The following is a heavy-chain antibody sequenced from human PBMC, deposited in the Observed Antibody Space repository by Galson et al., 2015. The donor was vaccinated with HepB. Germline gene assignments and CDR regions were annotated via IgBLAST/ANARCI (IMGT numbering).Heavy chain of an antibody. J-gene: IGHJ4*02. CDR1: GFTFSSYA. CDR3: ARDRSFIKVLGYFDY. V-gene: IGHV3-30-3*01. D-gene: IGHD2-15*01. Sequence: SLRLSCAASGFTFSSYAMHWVRQAPGKGLEWVAVISYDGSNKYYADSVKGRFTISRDNSKNTLYLQMNSLRAEDTAVYYCARDRSFIKVLGYFDYWGQGTLVTVSS. CDR2: ISYDGSNK.